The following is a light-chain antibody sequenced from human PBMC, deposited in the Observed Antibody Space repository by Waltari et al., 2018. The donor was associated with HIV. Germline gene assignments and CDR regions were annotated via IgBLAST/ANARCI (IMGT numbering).Light chain of an antibody. CDR2: WAS. CDR1: QSVLYSSNNKNY. V-gene: IGKV4-1*01. Sequence: DIVMTQSPDSLAVSLGERATINCKYSQSVLYSSNNKNYLAWYQQKPGQPPKLLIYWASTRESGVPDRFSGSGSGTDFTLTISSLQAEDVAVYYCQQDYSTPPITFGPGTKVEIK. J-gene: IGKJ3*01. CDR3: QQDYSTPPIT.